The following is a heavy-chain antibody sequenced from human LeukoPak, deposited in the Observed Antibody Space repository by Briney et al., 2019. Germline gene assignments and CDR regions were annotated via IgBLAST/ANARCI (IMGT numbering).Heavy chain of an antibody. V-gene: IGHV4-39*01. J-gene: IGHJ4*02. CDR1: GGSISSSSYY. Sequence: SETLSLTCTVSGGSISSSSYYWGWIRQPPGKGLEWIGSIYYSGSTYYNPSLKSRVTISVDTSKNQFSLKLSSVTAADTAVYYCARPIGGYYGFDYWGQGTLVTVSS. CDR2: IYYSGST. CDR3: ARPIGGYYGFDY. D-gene: IGHD3-22*01.